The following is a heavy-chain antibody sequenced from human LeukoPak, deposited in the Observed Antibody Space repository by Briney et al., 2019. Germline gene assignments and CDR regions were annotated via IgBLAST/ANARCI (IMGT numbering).Heavy chain of an antibody. D-gene: IGHD3-16*02. V-gene: IGHV3-30*02. CDR3: AKDLKSVVVH. CDR2: IRYDGSNK. J-gene: IGHJ4*02. CDR1: GFTFSSYG. Sequence: GGSLRLSCATSGFTFSSYGMHWVRQAPGKGLEWVAFIRYDGSNKYYADSVKGRFTISRDNSKNTLYLQMNSLRAEDTAVYYCAKDLKSVVVHWGQGTLVTVSS.